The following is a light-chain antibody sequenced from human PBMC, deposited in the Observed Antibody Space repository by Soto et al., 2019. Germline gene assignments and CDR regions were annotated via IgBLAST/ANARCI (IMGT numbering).Light chain of an antibody. CDR3: QQYDNLPFT. CDR1: QDITNS. V-gene: IGKV1-33*01. CDR2: DAS. J-gene: IGKJ5*01. Sequence: DTQLTQSPSSLSASVGDRVTITCQASQDITNSLYWYQQKPGKAPHLLIYDASNLGTGVPSRFSGAGSGTDFTFTISILQPEDVATYYFQQYDNLPFTFGPRTRLEIK.